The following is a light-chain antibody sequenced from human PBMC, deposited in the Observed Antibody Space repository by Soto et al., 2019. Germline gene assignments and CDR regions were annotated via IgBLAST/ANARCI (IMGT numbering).Light chain of an antibody. CDR1: QSVNNY. J-gene: IGKJ3*01. CDR3: QHSNNSPFS. CDR2: DAS. Sequence: EIVLTQSPATLALSPGERATLSCRASQSVNNYLAWYQQRPGQAPRLLIYDASNRATGIPARFSGSRSGTDFTLTISSLEPEDVAVYYFQHSNNSPFSFGPGTKVDIK. V-gene: IGKV3-11*01.